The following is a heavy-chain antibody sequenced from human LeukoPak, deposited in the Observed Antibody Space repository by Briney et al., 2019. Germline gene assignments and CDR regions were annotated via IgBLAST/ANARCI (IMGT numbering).Heavy chain of an antibody. Sequence: GGSLRLSCAASGFTFSNYEMHWVRQAPGKGLEWVSDISGSGSTIYYADSVKGRFTISRDNSKNTLYLQMNSLRAEDTAVYYCAKIVTENYYYYYMDVWGKGTTVTISS. V-gene: IGHV3-48*03. CDR2: ISGSGSTI. D-gene: IGHD3-16*02. CDR3: AKIVTENYYYYYMDV. J-gene: IGHJ6*03. CDR1: GFTFSNYE.